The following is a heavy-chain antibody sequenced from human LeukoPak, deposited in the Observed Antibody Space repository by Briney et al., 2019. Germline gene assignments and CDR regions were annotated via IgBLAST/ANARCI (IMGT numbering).Heavy chain of an antibody. V-gene: IGHV1-2*02. CDR3: ARLDHQASEDYDFWSGFYFDY. Sequence: GASVKVSCKASGYPFIGNYIHWVRQAPGQGLEWMGWINPNSGGTQYSQKFQGRVTLTRDTSITTGYMELSGLTSDDTAVYYCARLDHQASEDYDFWSGFYFDYWGQGTLVTVSS. J-gene: IGHJ4*02. D-gene: IGHD3-3*01. CDR2: INPNSGGT. CDR1: GYPFIGNY.